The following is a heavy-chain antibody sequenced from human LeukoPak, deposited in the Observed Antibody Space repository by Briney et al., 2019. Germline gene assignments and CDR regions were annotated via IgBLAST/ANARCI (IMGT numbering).Heavy chain of an antibody. CDR3: AELGITMIGGV. D-gene: IGHD3-10*02. Sequence: PGGSLRLSCAASGFTFSSYEMNWVRQAPGKGLEWVSYISSSGSTIYYADSVKGRFTISRDNAKNSLYLQMNSLKAEDTAVYYCAELGITMIGGVWGKGTTVTISS. J-gene: IGHJ6*04. V-gene: IGHV3-48*03. CDR1: GFTFSSYE. CDR2: ISSSGSTI.